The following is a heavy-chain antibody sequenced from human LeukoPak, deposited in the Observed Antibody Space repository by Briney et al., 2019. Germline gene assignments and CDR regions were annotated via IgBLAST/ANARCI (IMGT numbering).Heavy chain of an antibody. CDR1: GGSINTYY. V-gene: IGHV4-59*08. J-gene: IGHJ4*02. Sequence: SESLSLTCTVSGGSINTYYWSWIRQPPGKGLEWIGYIFYRGSTNYNPSLKSRDTISVDTSKNQFSLRLTSVTAADTAVYYCARHRGIAAAPGYFDYWGQGTLVTVSS. D-gene: IGHD6-13*01. CDR3: ARHRGIAAAPGYFDY. CDR2: IFYRGST.